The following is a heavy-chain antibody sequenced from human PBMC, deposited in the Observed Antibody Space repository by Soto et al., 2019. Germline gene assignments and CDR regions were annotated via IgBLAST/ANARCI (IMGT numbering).Heavy chain of an antibody. Sequence: QVQLQQWGAGLLKPSETLSLTCAVYGGSFSGYYWSWIRQPPGKGLEWIGEINHSGSTNYNPSLKRRVTISLDTSKTQFSLKLSSVTAADTAVYYCARGRWAYCGGDCYRYWYFDLWGRGTLVTVSS. CDR3: ARGRWAYCGGDCYRYWYFDL. J-gene: IGHJ2*01. CDR2: INHSGST. V-gene: IGHV4-34*01. CDR1: GGSFSGYY. D-gene: IGHD2-21*02.